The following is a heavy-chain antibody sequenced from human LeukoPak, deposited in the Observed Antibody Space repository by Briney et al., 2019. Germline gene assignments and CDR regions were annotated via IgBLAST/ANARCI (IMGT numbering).Heavy chain of an antibody. Sequence: GGSLRLYCVVTGFNVSNTYMSWVRQAPGKGLEWVSVIYSGGRTYYADSVKGRFTMSRDNSKNTLYFQMNSLTAEDTAVYFCARGTWNPALLDSWGQGTLVTVSS. J-gene: IGHJ4*02. CDR2: IYSGGRT. V-gene: IGHV3-53*01. CDR1: GFNVSNTY. CDR3: ARGTWNPALLDS. D-gene: IGHD1-1*01.